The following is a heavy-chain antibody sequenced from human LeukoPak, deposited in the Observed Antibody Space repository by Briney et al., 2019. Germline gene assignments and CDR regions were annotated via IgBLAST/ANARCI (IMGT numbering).Heavy chain of an antibody. CDR2: ISGSGGST. D-gene: IGHD2-2*01. CDR1: GFTFSGYA. Sequence: GGSLRLSCAASGFTFSGYAMSWVRQAPGKGLEWVSAISGSGGSTYYADSVKGRFTISRDNSKNTLYLQMNSLRAEDTAVYYCAKDQNVVVPAAGCRFDPWGQGTLVTVSS. V-gene: IGHV3-23*01. J-gene: IGHJ5*02. CDR3: AKDQNVVVPAAGCRFDP.